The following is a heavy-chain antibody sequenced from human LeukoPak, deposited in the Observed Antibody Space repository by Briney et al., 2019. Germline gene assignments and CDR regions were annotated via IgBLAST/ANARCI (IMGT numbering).Heavy chain of an antibody. J-gene: IGHJ4*02. CDR1: GVIISSYA. Sequence: GGSLRLSCAASGVIISSYAMSWVRQAPGKGLEWVSAINGRGDNTYHADFVKGRFTISRDNSKNTVYLQMNSLRAEDTAVYYCTKGYSAAWPIGNFDYWGQGTLVTVSS. D-gene: IGHD2-2*02. CDR2: INGRGDNT. CDR3: TKGYSAAWPIGNFDY. V-gene: IGHV3-23*01.